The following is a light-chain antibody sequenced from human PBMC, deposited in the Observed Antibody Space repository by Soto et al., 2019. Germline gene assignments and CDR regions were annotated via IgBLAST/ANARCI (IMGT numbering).Light chain of an antibody. Sequence: IQVTQSPPTLSASVGDRVTITCPASQTISSWLAWYQQKPGKARKLLIYKASTLKSGVTSRFSGSGSGTDFTLTISRLEPEDFAVYICQQYGTSPRTFGPGTRLEIK. J-gene: IGKJ5*01. V-gene: IGKV1-5*03. CDR3: QQYGTSPRT. CDR1: QTISSW. CDR2: KAS.